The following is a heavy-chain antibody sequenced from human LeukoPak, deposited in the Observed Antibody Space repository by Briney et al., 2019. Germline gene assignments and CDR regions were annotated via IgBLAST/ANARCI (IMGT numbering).Heavy chain of an antibody. J-gene: IGHJ4*02. CDR2: ISPGNSTK. V-gene: IGHV3-48*01. CDR3: ARGDGY. Sequence: PGGALRLSCAASGFTFSSYSMNWVRQAPGKGLEWVSYISPGNSTKYYADSVKGRFTTSRDNAKNSLYLQMNSLRAEDTAVYYCARGDGYWGQGPLVTVSS. CDR1: GFTFSSYS.